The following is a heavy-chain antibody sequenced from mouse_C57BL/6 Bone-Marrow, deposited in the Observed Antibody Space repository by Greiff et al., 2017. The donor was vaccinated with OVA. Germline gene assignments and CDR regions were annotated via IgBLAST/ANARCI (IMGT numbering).Heavy chain of an antibody. CDR1: GYTFTSYW. D-gene: IGHD1-1*01. Sequence: EVQLQQPGTELVKPGASVKLSCKASGYTFTSYWMHWVKQRPGQGLEWIGRIDPANGNTKYAPKFQGKATITADTSSNTAYLQLSSLTSEDTAIYYCASYYYGSSSFDYWGQGTTLTVSS. CDR2: IDPANGNT. CDR3: ASYYYGSSSFDY. J-gene: IGHJ2*01. V-gene: IGHV14-3*01.